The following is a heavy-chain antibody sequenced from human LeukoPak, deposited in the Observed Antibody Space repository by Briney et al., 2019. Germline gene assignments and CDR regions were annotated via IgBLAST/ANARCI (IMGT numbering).Heavy chain of an antibody. CDR2: INPNSGCT. CDR1: GYTLTGYY. CDR3: ARYDSSGSHAFDI. V-gene: IGHV1-2*02. Sequence: GASVKVSCKASGYTLTGYYMHGVRQAPGQGLEGMGWINPNSGCTNYAQKFQGRVTMTRCTSISTAHMELSRLRSDDTAVYYCARYDSSGSHAFDIWGQGTMVTVSS. D-gene: IGHD3-22*01. J-gene: IGHJ3*02.